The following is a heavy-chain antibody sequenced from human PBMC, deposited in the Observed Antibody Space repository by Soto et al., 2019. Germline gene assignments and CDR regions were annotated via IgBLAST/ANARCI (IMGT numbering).Heavy chain of an antibody. J-gene: IGHJ4*02. CDR3: AKVVEQQLVRLGVDY. Sequence: QEQLVESGGGVVQPGRSLRLSCAASGFTFRIYAMHWVRQAAGKGLEWVAAISHDGNNKYYVDSVKGRFTISRDNSKNTLYLHMDSLKPEDTAVYFCAKVVEQQLVRLGVDYWGQGTRVTVSS. V-gene: IGHV3-30*18. CDR2: ISHDGNNK. CDR1: GFTFRIYA. D-gene: IGHD6-13*01.